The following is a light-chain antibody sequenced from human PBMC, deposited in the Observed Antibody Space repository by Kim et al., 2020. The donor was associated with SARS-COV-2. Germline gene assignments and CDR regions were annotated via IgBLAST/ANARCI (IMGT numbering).Light chain of an antibody. Sequence: GQRVTFSCSGSSSNIGSNSVTWYRQLPGTAPKLLIYANDKRPSEVPDRFSGSKSGTSASLAISGLQSEDEADYYCGTWDDTLNGWLFGGGTKVTVL. CDR1: SSNIGSNS. J-gene: IGLJ3*02. CDR2: AND. CDR3: GTWDDTLNGWL. V-gene: IGLV1-44*01.